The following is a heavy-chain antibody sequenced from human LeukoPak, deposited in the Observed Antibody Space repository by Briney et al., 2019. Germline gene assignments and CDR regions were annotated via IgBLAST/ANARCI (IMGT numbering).Heavy chain of an antibody. Sequence: GGSLRLSCAASGFAFNAYAMSWVRQVPGKGLDWVSAISGSGGTTWYVDSVKGRFTISRDNSKNTLYLQMSSLRPADTAVYYCAKDLLRPAGAYDIWGQGTMVTVTS. CDR1: GFAFNAYA. CDR3: AKDLLRPAGAYDI. J-gene: IGHJ3*02. CDR2: ISGSGGTT. D-gene: IGHD1-14*01. V-gene: IGHV3-23*01.